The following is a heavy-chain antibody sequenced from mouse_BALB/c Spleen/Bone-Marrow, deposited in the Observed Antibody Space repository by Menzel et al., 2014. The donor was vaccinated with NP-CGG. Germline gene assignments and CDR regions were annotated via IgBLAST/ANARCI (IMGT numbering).Heavy chain of an antibody. J-gene: IGHJ2*01. V-gene: IGHV5-17*02. Sequence: DVMLVESGGGLVQPGGSRKLSCAASGFTFSSFAMHWVRQAPEKGLEWVAYISSGSSTIYYADTVMGRFTISRDNPKNTLFLQMTSLRSEDTAMYYCARSGSSSGYFDYWGQGTTLTVSS. CDR3: ARSGSSSGYFDY. CDR1: GFTFSSFA. CDR2: ISSGSSTI. D-gene: IGHD1-1*01.